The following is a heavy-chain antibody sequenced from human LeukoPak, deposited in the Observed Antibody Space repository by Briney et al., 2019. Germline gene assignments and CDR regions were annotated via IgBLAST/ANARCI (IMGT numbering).Heavy chain of an antibody. V-gene: IGHV4-39*07. D-gene: IGHD3-9*01. CDR2: IYHSGST. Sequence: PWETLSLTCTVSGGSISSSSYYWGWIRQPPGKGLKWTGSIYHSGSTYYNPSLKSRVTISVDTSKNQFSLKLSSVTAADTAVYYCARGVGSHAYYDILTGYYRGNYYYYYMDVWGKGTTVTVSS. CDR3: ARGVGSHAYYDILTGYYRGNYYYYYMDV. CDR1: GGSISSSSYY. J-gene: IGHJ6*03.